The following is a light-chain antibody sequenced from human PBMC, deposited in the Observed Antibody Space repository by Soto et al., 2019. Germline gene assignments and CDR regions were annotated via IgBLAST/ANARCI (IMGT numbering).Light chain of an antibody. V-gene: IGKV1-27*01. CDR1: QGISNY. CDR3: QKYDNAPPLT. CDR2: GAS. J-gene: IGKJ4*01. Sequence: DIQMTQSPSSLSASVGDRVTITCRARQGISNYVAWYQQKAGKGPNLLIYGASTLQSGVPFRFSASGSGTDFTLTISNLQPEDVETYYCQKYDNAPPLTVGGGTKVEIK.